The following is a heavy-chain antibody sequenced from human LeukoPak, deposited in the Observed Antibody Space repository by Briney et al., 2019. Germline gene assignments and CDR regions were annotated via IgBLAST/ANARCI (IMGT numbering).Heavy chain of an antibody. CDR1: GFTFSSYA. CDR2: ISYDGSNK. D-gene: IGHD3-22*01. J-gene: IGHJ4*02. Sequence: PGGSLRLSCAASGFTFSSYAMHWVRQAPGKGLEWVAVISYDGSNKYYADSVKGRFTISRDNSKNTLYLQMNSLRAEDTAVYYCAKGYDSSGYCLDYWGQGTLVTVSS. V-gene: IGHV3-30-3*01. CDR3: AKGYDSSGYCLDY.